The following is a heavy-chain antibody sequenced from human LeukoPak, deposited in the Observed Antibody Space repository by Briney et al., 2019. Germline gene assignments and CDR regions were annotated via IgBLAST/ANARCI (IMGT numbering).Heavy chain of an antibody. CDR1: GDSISSYY. J-gene: IGHJ4*02. V-gene: IGHV4-59*01. Sequence: PSETLSLTCTVSGDSISSYYWSWIPQPPGKGLEWIGYIYYSGSTHYSPSLKSRVTMSIDTSKNQFSLKLSSVTAADTAVYYCARKFGIFDYWGQGTQVTVSS. CDR2: IYYSGST. CDR3: ARKFGIFDY. D-gene: IGHD3-10*01.